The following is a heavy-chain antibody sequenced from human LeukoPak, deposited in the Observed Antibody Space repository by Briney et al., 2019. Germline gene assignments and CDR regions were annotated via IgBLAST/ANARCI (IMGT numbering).Heavy chain of an antibody. CDR2: ISYDGSNK. V-gene: IGHV3-30*18. J-gene: IGHJ6*03. D-gene: IGHD2-2*01. CDR1: GFTFSSYG. Sequence: GGSLRLSCAASGFTFSSYGMHWVRQAPGKGLEWVAVISYDGSNKYYADSVKGRFTISRDNSKNTLYLQMNSLRAEDTAVYYCAKDQGVSIVVVPAAASYYMDVWGKGTTVTVSS. CDR3: AKDQGVSIVVVPAAASYYMDV.